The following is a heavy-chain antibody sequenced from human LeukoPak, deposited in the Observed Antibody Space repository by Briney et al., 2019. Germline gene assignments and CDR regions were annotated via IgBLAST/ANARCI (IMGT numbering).Heavy chain of an antibody. J-gene: IGHJ6*04. CDR1: GFTFSSYE. CDR2: ISSSGSTI. D-gene: IGHD3-10*01. Sequence: GGSLRLSCAASGFTFSSYEMNWVRQAPGKGLEWVSNISSSGSTIYYADSVKGRFTISRDNAKNSLYLQMNSLRAEDTAVYYCARARFGGYYGMDVWGKGTTVTVSS. CDR3: ARARFGGYYGMDV. V-gene: IGHV3-48*03.